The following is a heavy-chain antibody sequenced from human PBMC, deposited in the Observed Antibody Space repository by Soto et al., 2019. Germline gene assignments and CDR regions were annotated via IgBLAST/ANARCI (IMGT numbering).Heavy chain of an antibody. CDR2: ISSSGTTI. CDR1: GFTFRSYD. J-gene: IGHJ4*02. V-gene: IGHV3-48*03. D-gene: IGHD3-10*01. Sequence: GGSLRRSCAASGFTFRSYDMNWVRQAPGKGLEWLSYISSSGTTIYYADSVKGRFTISRDNAKNSLWLQMHSLRAEDTAVYYCARNYYASAALIFDYWGQGSLVTVSS. CDR3: ARNYYASAALIFDY.